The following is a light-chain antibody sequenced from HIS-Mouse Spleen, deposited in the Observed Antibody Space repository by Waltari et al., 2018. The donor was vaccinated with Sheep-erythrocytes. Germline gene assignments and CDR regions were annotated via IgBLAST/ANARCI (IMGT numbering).Light chain of an antibody. Sequence: QSALTQPRSVSGSPGQSVTISCTGTSSDVGGSNYVSWYQQHPGKAPKLMIYDVSKRPSGVPDRFSGSKSGNTASLTISGLQAEDEADYYCQAWDSSTAVFGGGTKLTVL. CDR1: SSDVGGSNY. CDR2: DVS. CDR3: QAWDSSTAV. V-gene: IGLV2-11*01. J-gene: IGLJ2*01.